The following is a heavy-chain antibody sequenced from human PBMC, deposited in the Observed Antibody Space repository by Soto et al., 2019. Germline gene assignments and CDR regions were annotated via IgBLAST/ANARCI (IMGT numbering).Heavy chain of an antibody. Sequence: SETLSLTCTVSGFSLSSYFWSWVRPPPGKGLEWIGYIYSSGSTNYNPSLKSRVTISADTSKNQVSLKLTSVTAADTAVYYCARDHPHSYGIYYFDYWGQGTLVTVSS. V-gene: IGHV4-59*01. D-gene: IGHD5-18*01. J-gene: IGHJ4*02. CDR1: GFSLSSYF. CDR2: IYSSGST. CDR3: ARDHPHSYGIYYFDY.